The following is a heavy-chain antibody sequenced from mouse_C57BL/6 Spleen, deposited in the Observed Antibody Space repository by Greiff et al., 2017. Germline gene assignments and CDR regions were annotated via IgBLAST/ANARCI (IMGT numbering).Heavy chain of an antibody. CDR1: GFTFSSYG. CDR3: ARDWVDD. Sequence: EVNVVESGGDLVKPGGSLKLSCAASGFTFSSYGMSWVRQTPDKRLEWVATISSGGSYTYYPDSVKGRFTIARDNAKNTLYLQMSSLKSEDTAMYYCARDWVDDWGPGTTLTVSS. V-gene: IGHV5-6*01. CDR2: ISSGGSYT. J-gene: IGHJ2*01. D-gene: IGHD4-1*01.